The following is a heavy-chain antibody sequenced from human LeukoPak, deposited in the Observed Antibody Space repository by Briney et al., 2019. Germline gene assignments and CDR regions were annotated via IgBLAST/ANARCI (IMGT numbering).Heavy chain of an antibody. CDR2: IHYTGST. CDR3: ARERPGSNFFDY. V-gene: IGHV4-59*12. D-gene: IGHD1-1*01. J-gene: IGHJ4*02. Sequence: PSETLSLTCTVSGGSIGSYYWGWIRQPPGKGLEYIAYIHYTGSTNYNPSLRGRVTISVDTSKNQFSLRLGSVTAADTAMYYCARERPGSNFFDYWGQGIPVTVSS. CDR1: GGSIGSYY.